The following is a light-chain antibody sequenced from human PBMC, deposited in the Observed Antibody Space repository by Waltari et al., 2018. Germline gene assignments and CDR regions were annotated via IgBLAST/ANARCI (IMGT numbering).Light chain of an antibody. J-gene: IGLJ1*01. V-gene: IGLV2-14*01. Sequence: QSALTQPASVSGSPGQSLTISCTGTSSDIGDYNYVSWYQQRPGTAPQLMIFDVTNRPSGVSNRVSGSKSGNTASLTISGLRADDEAHYYCSSYSTTNTIVFGTGTKVTVL. CDR1: SSDIGDYNY. CDR3: SSYSTTNTIV. CDR2: DVT.